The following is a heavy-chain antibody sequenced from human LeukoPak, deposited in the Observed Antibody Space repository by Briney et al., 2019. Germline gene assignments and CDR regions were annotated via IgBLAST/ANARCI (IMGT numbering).Heavy chain of an antibody. CDR2: ISGSGGST. Sequence: GGSLRLSCAASGVTFSSYAMSWVRQAPGKGLEWVSAISGSGGSTYYADSVKGRFTISRDNSKNTLYLQMNSLRAEDTAVYYCAELPVIAVAGTEGSFDYWGQGTLVTVSS. J-gene: IGHJ4*02. D-gene: IGHD6-19*01. CDR3: AELPVIAVAGTEGSFDY. CDR1: GVTFSSYA. V-gene: IGHV3-23*01.